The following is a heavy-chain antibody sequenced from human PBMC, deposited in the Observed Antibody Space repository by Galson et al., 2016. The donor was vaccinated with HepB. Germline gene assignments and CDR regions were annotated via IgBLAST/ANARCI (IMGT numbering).Heavy chain of an antibody. Sequence: TLSLTCSVSGGSISSNTHYWGWIRQPPGKGLEWIATIYSSGRTYYNPSPKSRVTISVDTSKNQFSLQLRSLTAADTAVFYCMSRSINYGFWSGSHVPDYWGQGTLVTVSS. CDR3: MSRSINYGFWSGSHVPDY. D-gene: IGHD3-3*01. J-gene: IGHJ4*02. V-gene: IGHV4-39*01. CDR2: IYSSGRT. CDR1: GGSISSNTHY.